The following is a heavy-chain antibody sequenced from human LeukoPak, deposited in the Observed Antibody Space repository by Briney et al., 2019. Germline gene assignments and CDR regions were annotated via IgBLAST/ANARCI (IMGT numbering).Heavy chain of an antibody. V-gene: IGHV3-49*04. Sequence: GGSLRLSCTASGFTFGDYAMSWVRQAPGKGLEWVGSIRSKAYGGTTEYAASVKGRFTISRDDSKSIAYLQMNSLKTEDTAVYYCTRDGYSGYDFDYWGQGTLVTVSS. CDR2: IRSKAYGGTT. D-gene: IGHD5-12*01. CDR3: TRDGYSGYDFDY. CDR1: GFTFGDYA. J-gene: IGHJ4*02.